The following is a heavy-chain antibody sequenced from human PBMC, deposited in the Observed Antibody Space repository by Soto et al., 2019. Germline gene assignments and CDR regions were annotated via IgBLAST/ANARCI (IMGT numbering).Heavy chain of an antibody. CDR1: GYTFTSYA. CDR2: INAGNGNT. J-gene: IGHJ4*02. D-gene: IGHD3-22*01. CDR3: ARDTIDSSGYDY. V-gene: IGHV1-3*01. Sequence: ASVKVSCKASGYTFTSYAMHWVRQAPGQRLEWMGWINAGNGNTKYSQKFQGRVTITRDTSASTAYMELSSLRSEDTAVYYCARDTIDSSGYDYWGQGTLVTVSS.